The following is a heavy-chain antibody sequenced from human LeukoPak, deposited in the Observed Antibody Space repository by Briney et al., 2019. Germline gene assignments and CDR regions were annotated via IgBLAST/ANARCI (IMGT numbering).Heavy chain of an antibody. V-gene: IGHV4-61*02. CDR2: IYTSGST. Sequence: PSETLSLXCTVSGGSISSGSYYWSWIRQPAGKGLEWIGRIYTSGSTNYNPSLKSRVTTSVDTSKNQFSLKLSSVTAADTAVYYCARSYYDFWSGRNDDYWGQGTLVTVSS. CDR1: GGSISSGSYY. CDR3: ARSYYDFWSGRNDDY. D-gene: IGHD3-3*01. J-gene: IGHJ4*02.